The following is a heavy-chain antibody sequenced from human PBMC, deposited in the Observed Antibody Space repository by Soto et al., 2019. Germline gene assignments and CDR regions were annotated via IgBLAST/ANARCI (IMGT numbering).Heavy chain of an antibody. CDR1: GYTFTSYY. Sequence: ASVKVSCKASGYTFTSYYMHWVRQAPGQGLEWMGIINPSGGSTSYAQKFQGRVTITRDMSTSTAYMELSSLRSEDTAVYYCAADSLYYYDSSGYYYYDYWGQGTLVTVSS. D-gene: IGHD3-22*01. CDR3: AADSLYYYDSSGYYYYDY. V-gene: IGHV1-46*01. J-gene: IGHJ4*02. CDR2: INPSGGST.